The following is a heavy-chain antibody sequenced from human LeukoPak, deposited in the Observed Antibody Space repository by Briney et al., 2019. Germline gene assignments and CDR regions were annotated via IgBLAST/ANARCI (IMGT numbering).Heavy chain of an antibody. V-gene: IGHV3-30*04. CDR1: GFTFSTYA. CDR2: IRYDGSNK. Sequence: PGRSLRLSCAASGFTFSTYAMHWVRQPPGKGLEWVAFIRYDGSNKYYADSVKGRFTISRDNSKNTLYLQMNSLRAEDTAVYYCAKRVYYDILTGSPFDPWGQGTLVTISS. D-gene: IGHD3-9*01. CDR3: AKRVYYDILTGSPFDP. J-gene: IGHJ5*02.